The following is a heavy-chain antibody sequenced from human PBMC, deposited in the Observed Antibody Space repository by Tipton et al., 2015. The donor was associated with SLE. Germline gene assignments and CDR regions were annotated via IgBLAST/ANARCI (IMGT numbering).Heavy chain of an antibody. D-gene: IGHD3-9*01. CDR3: ARLYYDILTGSSRDWYFDY. CDR2: IYYSGST. CDR1: GGSISSYY. Sequence: TLSLTCTVSGGSISSYYWGWIRQPPGKGLEWIGSIYYSGSTYYNPSLKSRVTISVDTSKNQFSLKLSSVTAADTAVYYCARLYYDILTGSSRDWYFDYWGQGTLVTVSS. V-gene: IGHV4-39*07. J-gene: IGHJ4*02.